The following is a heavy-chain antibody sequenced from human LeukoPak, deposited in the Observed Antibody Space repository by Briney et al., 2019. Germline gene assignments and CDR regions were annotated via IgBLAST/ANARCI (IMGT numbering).Heavy chain of an antibody. V-gene: IGHV4-39*07. CDR3: ARDVELATIMGDYYYYYMDV. Sequence: SETLSLTCTVSGGSISTSSYYWGWVRQPPGKGLEWIGNIFYSGSTNYNPSLKSRVTMSVDTSKNQFSLKLSSVTAADTAVYYCARDVELATIMGDYYYYYMDVWGKGTTVTISS. CDR1: GGSISTSSYY. J-gene: IGHJ6*03. CDR2: IFYSGST. D-gene: IGHD5-12*01.